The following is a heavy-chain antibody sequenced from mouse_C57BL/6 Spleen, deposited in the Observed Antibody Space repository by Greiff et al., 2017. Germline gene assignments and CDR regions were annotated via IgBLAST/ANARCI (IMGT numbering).Heavy chain of an antibody. CDR2: ISYDGSN. V-gene: IGHV3-6*01. Sequence: ESGPGLVKPSQSLSLTCSVTGYSITSGYYWNWIRQFPGNKLEWMGYISYDGSNNYNPSLKNRISITRDTSKNQFFLKLNSVTTEDTATYYCARGRMVDYWGQGTTLTVSS. J-gene: IGHJ2*01. CDR3: ARGRMVDY. D-gene: IGHD2-3*01. CDR1: GYSITSGYY.